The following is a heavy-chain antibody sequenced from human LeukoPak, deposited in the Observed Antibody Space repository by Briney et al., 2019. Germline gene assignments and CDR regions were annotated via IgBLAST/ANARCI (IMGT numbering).Heavy chain of an antibody. CDR2: FYYRGGT. Sequence: PPEALSVTRTVRVGSICSDIWSWICERPGKGLEWIGYFYYRGGTNYDPSLKSRVTISVDTYKNQFSLKLSSVTAEDTAIYYCAKLDGSRSYSQEGVDCWGQGTLVTVSS. J-gene: IGHJ4*02. CDR1: VGSICSDI. V-gene: IGHV4-59*08. D-gene: IGHD3-10*01. CDR3: AKLDGSRSYSQEGVDC.